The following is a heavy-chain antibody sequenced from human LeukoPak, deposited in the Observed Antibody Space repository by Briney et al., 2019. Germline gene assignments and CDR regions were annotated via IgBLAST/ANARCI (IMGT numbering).Heavy chain of an antibody. CDR3: AKRGGTESFYYYYYMDV. CDR1: GFTFSSYG. D-gene: IGHD2-15*01. Sequence: GGSLRLSCAASGFTFSSYGMTWVRQTPGKGLEWVALISRSGGTTYYADSVKGRFTISRDNSKNTLYLQMNSLRAEDTAEYYCAKRGGTESFYYYYYMDVWGKGTTVTVSS. V-gene: IGHV3-23*01. J-gene: IGHJ6*03. CDR2: ISRSGGTT.